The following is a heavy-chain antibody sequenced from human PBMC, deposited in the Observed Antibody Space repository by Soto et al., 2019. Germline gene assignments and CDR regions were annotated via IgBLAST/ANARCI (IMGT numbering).Heavy chain of an antibody. V-gene: IGHV3-23*01. Sequence: EVQLLESGGGLVQPGGSLRLSCAASGFTFSSYAMSWVRQAPGKGLEWVSAISGSGGSTYYADSVKGRFTISRDNSKNTLYLQMNSLRAADTAVYYCASMVRGVISAFDIWGQGTMVTVSS. CDR1: GFTFSSYA. D-gene: IGHD3-10*01. J-gene: IGHJ3*02. CDR2: ISGSGGST. CDR3: ASMVRGVISAFDI.